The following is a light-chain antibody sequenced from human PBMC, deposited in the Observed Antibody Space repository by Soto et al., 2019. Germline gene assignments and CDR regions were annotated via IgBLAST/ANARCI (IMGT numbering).Light chain of an antibody. Sequence: DIPMTQSPSTLSASVGGRVTITCRASQSISSWLAWYQQKPGKAPKLLIYKASSLESGVPSRFSGSGSGTEFTLTISSLQPDDFATYYCQEYKSYSTFGQGTKLEIK. CDR2: KAS. CDR1: QSISSW. J-gene: IGKJ2*01. V-gene: IGKV1-5*03. CDR3: QEYKSYST.